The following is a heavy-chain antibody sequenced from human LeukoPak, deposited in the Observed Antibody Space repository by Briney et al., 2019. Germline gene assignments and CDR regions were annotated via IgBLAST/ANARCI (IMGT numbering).Heavy chain of an antibody. V-gene: IGHV4-34*01. CDR3: ARGNIVVVPAANPRFDP. D-gene: IGHD2-2*01. Sequence: SETLSLTCAVYGGSFSGYYWSWIRQPPGKGLEWIGEINHSGSTNYNPSLKSRVTISVDTSKNQFSLKLSSVTAADTAVYYCARGNIVVVPAANPRFDPWGQGTLVTVSS. CDR2: INHSGST. J-gene: IGHJ5*02. CDR1: GGSFSGYY.